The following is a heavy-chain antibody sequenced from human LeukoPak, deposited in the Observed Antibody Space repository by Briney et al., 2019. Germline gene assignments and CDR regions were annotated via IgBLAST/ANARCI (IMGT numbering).Heavy chain of an antibody. CDR1: GFTFSSYG. D-gene: IGHD2-15*01. Sequence: QTGGTLRLSCAASGFTFSSYGMSWVRQAPGKGLEWVSSISGGGDNTYYADSVKGRFTISRDNSKSALYLEMHSLRAEDTAVYYCAKDLTPYCRGGSCYTNFDNWGQGTLVTVSS. V-gene: IGHV3-23*01. CDR3: AKDLTPYCRGGSCYTNFDN. CDR2: ISGGGDNT. J-gene: IGHJ4*02.